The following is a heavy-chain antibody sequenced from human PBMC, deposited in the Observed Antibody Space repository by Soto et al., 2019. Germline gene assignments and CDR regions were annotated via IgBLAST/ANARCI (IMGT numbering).Heavy chain of an antibody. Sequence: GGSLRLSCAASGFTFSSYAMSWVRQAPGKGLEWVSAISGSGGSTYYADSVKGRFTISRDNSKNTLYLQMNSLRAEDTAVYYCAKGLDLYGDPVYYMDVWGKGTTVTVSS. CDR3: AKGLDLYGDPVYYMDV. J-gene: IGHJ6*03. CDR2: ISGSGGST. CDR1: GFTFSSYA. V-gene: IGHV3-23*01. D-gene: IGHD4-17*01.